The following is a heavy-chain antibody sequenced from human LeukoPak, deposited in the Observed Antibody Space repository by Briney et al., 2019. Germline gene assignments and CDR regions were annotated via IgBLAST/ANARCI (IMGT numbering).Heavy chain of an antibody. V-gene: IGHV4-59*08. D-gene: IGHD6-19*01. Sequence: SPSETLSLTCTVSGGSISPYYWSWIRQPPGKGLEWIGYTFHTGSGSTSHNPSLKSRVTISVDTSKNQFSLNLNSVTAADTAVYYCARHAVYAGSGWAFDYWGQGTLVTVSS. CDR2: TFHTGSGST. CDR3: ARHAVYAGSGWAFDY. J-gene: IGHJ4*02. CDR1: GGSISPYY.